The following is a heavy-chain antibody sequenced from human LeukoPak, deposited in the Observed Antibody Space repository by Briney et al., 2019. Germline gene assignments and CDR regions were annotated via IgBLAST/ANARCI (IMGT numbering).Heavy chain of an antibody. J-gene: IGHJ4*02. Sequence: GRSLRLSCAASGFTFSSYAMHWVRQAPGKGLEWVAVISYDGSNKYYADSVKGRFTISRDNSKNTLYLQMNSLRAEDTAVYYCARDHLVFLDYFDYWGQGTLVTVSS. CDR3: ARDHLVFLDYFDY. D-gene: IGHD2/OR15-2a*01. CDR2: ISYDGSNK. CDR1: GFTFSSYA. V-gene: IGHV3-30-3*01.